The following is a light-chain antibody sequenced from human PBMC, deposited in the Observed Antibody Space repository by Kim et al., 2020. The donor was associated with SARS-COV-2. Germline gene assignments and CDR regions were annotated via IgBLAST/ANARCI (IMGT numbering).Light chain of an antibody. CDR2: DVT. V-gene: IGLV2-14*01. CDR1: SDDVGGYNY. CDR3: NSYTRSSLWV. J-gene: IGLJ2*01. Sequence: QSALTQPAAVSGSPGQSITISCTGTSDDVGGYNYVSWYQKHPGKAPKLMIYDVTKRPSGVSDRFSGSKSGNTASLTISGLQAEDEADYYCNSYTRSSLWVFGGGTKVTVL.